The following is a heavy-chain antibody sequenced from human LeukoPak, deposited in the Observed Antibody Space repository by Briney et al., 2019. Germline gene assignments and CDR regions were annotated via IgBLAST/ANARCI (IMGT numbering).Heavy chain of an antibody. CDR1: GGSISSSSHY. CDR3: AGLIRPGWFDP. CDR2: IYSRGST. J-gene: IGHJ5*02. Sequence: PSETLSLTCTVSGGSISSSSHYWGWIRQSPGKGLEWIGSIYSRGSTYYNPSLKSRVTISVDTSKNQFSLKLNSVTAADTAVYYCAGLIRPGWFDPWGQGTLVTVSS. V-gene: IGHV4-39*01. D-gene: IGHD1-14*01.